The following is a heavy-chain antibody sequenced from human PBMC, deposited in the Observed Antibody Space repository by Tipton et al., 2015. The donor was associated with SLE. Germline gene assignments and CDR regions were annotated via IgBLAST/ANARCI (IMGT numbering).Heavy chain of an antibody. V-gene: IGHV1-18*01. CDR2: ISAYNGNT. CDR1: GYTFTSYG. CDR3: ARGGDFDWLLPFEY. Sequence: QLVQSGAEVKKPGASVKVSCKASGYTFTSYGISWVRRAPGQGLEWMGWISAYNGNTNYAQKFQGRVTMTTDTSTSTAYMDLRSLRSDDTAVYYCARGGDFDWLLPFEYWGQGTLVTVSS. D-gene: IGHD3-9*01. J-gene: IGHJ4*02.